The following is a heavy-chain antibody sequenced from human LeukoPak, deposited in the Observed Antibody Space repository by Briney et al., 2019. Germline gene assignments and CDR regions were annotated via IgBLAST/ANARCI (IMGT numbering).Heavy chain of an antibody. CDR2: IYYSGST. CDR1: GGSISSYY. CDR3: ASGRDGYNY. Sequence: SETLSLTCTASGGSISSYYWSWIRQPPGKGMEWIGYIYYSGSTNYNPSLKSRVTISVDTSKNQFSLKLSSVTAADAAVYYCASGRDGYNYLGQGTLVTVSS. J-gene: IGHJ4*02. D-gene: IGHD5-24*01. V-gene: IGHV4-59*01.